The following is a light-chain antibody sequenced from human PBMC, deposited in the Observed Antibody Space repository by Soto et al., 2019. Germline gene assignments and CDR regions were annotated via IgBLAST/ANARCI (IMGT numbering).Light chain of an antibody. J-gene: IGLJ2*01. V-gene: IGLV2-8*01. CDR1: SSDAGGYNF. Sequence: QSALTQPPSASGSSGQSVTISCTGTSSDAGGYNFVSWYQQHPGKAPTLMIYEVTKRPSGVPDRFSASKSGNTASLTVSGLQAEDEADYYCSSYAGSNNLVFGGGTKLTVL. CDR3: SSYAGSNNLV. CDR2: EVT.